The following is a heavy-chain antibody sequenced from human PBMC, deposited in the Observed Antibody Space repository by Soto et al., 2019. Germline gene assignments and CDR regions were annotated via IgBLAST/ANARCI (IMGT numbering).Heavy chain of an antibody. V-gene: IGHV3-9*01. CDR3: AKDRFSLMVHFDY. CDR1: GFTFDDYA. J-gene: IGHJ4*02. Sequence: EVQLVESGGGLVQPGRSLRLSCAASGFTFDDYAMHWVRQAPGKGLEWVSGISWNSGSIGYADSVKGRFTISRDNAKNSLYLQMNSLRAEDTALYYCAKDRFSLMVHFDYWGQGTLVTVSS. CDR2: ISWNSGSI. D-gene: IGHD3-10*01.